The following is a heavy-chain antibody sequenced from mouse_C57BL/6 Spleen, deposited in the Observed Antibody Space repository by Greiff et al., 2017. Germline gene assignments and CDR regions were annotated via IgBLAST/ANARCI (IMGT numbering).Heavy chain of an antibody. CDR2: IDPENGDT. J-gene: IGHJ2*01. D-gene: IGHD2-3*01. CDR1: GFNIKDDY. Sequence: EVKLMESGAELVRPGASVKLSCTASGFNIKDDYMHWVKQRPEQGLEWIGWIDPENGDTEYASKFQGKATITADTSSNTAYLQLSSLTSEDTAVYYCTTFYDGYYVGSDWGQGTTLTVSS. V-gene: IGHV14-4*01. CDR3: TTFYDGYYVGSD.